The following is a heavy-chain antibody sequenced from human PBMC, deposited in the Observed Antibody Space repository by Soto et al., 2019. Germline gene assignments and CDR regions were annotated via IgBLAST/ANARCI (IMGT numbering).Heavy chain of an antibody. J-gene: IGHJ5*02. V-gene: IGHV4-31*03. CDR1: GGSITSGAYY. Sequence: QVQLQESGLGLVKPSQTLSLTCTVSGGSITSGAYYWTWIRQPPGKGLEWIGYIYFSGSTYYNPSFQSRRTISVDTSKNQFSLKLNSVTAADTAVYYCARGSFSSTSSWFDPWGQGTLVTVSS. CDR2: IYFSGST. D-gene: IGHD6-6*01. CDR3: ARGSFSSTSSWFDP.